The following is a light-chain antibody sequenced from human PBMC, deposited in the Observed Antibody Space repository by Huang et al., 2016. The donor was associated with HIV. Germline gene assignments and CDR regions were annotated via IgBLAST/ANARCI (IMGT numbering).Light chain of an antibody. CDR3: HQYSKWPPA. V-gene: IGKV3D-15*01. Sequence: EIVMTQSPAPLSVSPGERATLSCKSSENVNSNVAWYQQKPGQAPRVLIYGASTRATGIPARFSGSGSGTEFTLTISSLQSEDFVLYYCHQYSKWPPAFGGGTKVEVK. J-gene: IGKJ4*01. CDR1: ENVNSN. CDR2: GAS.